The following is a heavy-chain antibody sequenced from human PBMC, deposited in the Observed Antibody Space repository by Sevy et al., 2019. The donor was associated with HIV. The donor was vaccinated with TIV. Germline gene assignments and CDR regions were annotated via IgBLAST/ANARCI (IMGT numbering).Heavy chain of an antibody. Sequence: GGSLRLSCAASGFTISSYGMHWVRQAPGKGLEWVAVISYDGSNKYYADSVKGRFTISRDNSKNTLYLQMNSLRAEDTAVYYCAKDAGSSYYPQNWFDPWGQGTLVTVSS. CDR3: AKDAGSSYYPQNWFDP. V-gene: IGHV3-30*18. CDR1: GFTISSYG. J-gene: IGHJ5*02. D-gene: IGHD3-10*01. CDR2: ISYDGSNK.